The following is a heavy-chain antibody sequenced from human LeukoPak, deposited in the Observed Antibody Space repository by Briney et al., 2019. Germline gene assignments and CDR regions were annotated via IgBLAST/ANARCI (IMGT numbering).Heavy chain of an antibody. CDR2: IEYSGST. D-gene: IGHD3-10*01. V-gene: IGHV4-31*03. Sequence: PSETLSLTCTVSGGSVRNGGYYRTWIRQHPGNGLEWIAYIEYSGSTYYNPSLKSRVTLSVDTSKNQFSLKLSSVTAADTAVYYCARDNRRFGEKGGMDVWGQGTTVTVSS. CDR1: GGSVRNGGYY. CDR3: ARDNRRFGEKGGMDV. J-gene: IGHJ6*02.